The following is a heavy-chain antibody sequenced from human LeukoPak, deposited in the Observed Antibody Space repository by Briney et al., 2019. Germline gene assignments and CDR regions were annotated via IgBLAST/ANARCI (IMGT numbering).Heavy chain of an antibody. Sequence: PGRSLRLSCAASGFTLSYHDMHWVRQAPGKGLEGVALISYDGSNKYYADSVKGRFTISRDNSKNTLYLQMNSLRPEDTAVYYCAKVWTATESFDYWGQGTLVTVSS. D-gene: IGHD3/OR15-3a*01. CDR2: ISYDGSNK. CDR3: AKVWTATESFDY. CDR1: GFTLSYHD. J-gene: IGHJ4*02. V-gene: IGHV3-30*18.